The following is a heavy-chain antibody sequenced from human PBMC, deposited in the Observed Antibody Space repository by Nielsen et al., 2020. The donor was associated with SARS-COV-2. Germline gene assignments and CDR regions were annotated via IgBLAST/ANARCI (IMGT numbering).Heavy chain of an antibody. J-gene: IGHJ5*02. CDR3: ASWYNWFDP. CDR2: IYYSGST. V-gene: IGHV4-59*13. D-gene: IGHD2-8*02. Sequence: SETLSLTCTVSGGSISSYYWSWTRQHPGKGLEWIGYIYYSGSTNYNPSLKSRVTISVDTSKNQFTLKLSSVTAADTAVYYCASWYNWFDPWGQGTLVTVSS. CDR1: GGSISSYY.